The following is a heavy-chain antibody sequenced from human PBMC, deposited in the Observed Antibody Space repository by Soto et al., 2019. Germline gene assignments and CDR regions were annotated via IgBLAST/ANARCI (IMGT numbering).Heavy chain of an antibody. CDR3: TTVTGYCSSTSCYAGYYYYMDV. CDR2: IKSKTDGGTT. J-gene: IGHJ6*03. Sequence: GGSLRLSCAASGFTFSNAWMSWVRQAPGKGLEWVGRIKSKTDGGTTDYAAPVKGRFTISRDDSKNTLYLQMNSLKTEDTAVYYYTTVTGYCSSTSCYAGYYYYMDVWGKGTTVTVSS. V-gene: IGHV3-15*01. CDR1: GFTFSNAW. D-gene: IGHD2-2*03.